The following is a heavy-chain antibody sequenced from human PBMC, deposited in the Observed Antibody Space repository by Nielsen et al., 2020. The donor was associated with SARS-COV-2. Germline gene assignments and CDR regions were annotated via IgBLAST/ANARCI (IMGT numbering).Heavy chain of an antibody. D-gene: IGHD3-3*01. CDR1: GFTFSSYD. Sequence: GESLKISCAASGFTFSSYDMHWVRQATGKGLEWVSAIGTAGDTYYPGSVKGRFTISRENAKNSLYLQMNSLRAGDTAVYYCAREMTDYDFWSGSPVGVWGQGTLVTVSS. CDR3: AREMTDYDFWSGSPVGV. CDR2: IGTAGDT. J-gene: IGHJ4*02. V-gene: IGHV3-13*01.